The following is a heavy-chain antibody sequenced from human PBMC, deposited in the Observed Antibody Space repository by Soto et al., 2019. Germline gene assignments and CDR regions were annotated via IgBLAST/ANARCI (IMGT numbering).Heavy chain of an antibody. CDR1: GFTFTNYY. D-gene: IGHD1-1*01. CDR2: ISAYSGNT. CDR3: ARGDTYYVNWYFDY. J-gene: IGHJ4*02. Sequence: QVQLVQSGAEVKKPGASVKVSCKTSGFTFTNYYINWVRQAPGQGLEVMGWISAYSGNTNDAQNLQGRVTMTTDTSASTAYLEVRSLRSDDTAVYFCARGDTYYVNWYFDYWGQGTLVTVSS. V-gene: IGHV1-18*01.